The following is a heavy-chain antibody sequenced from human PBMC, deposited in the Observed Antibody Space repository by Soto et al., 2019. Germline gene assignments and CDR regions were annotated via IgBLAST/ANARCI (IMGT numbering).Heavy chain of an antibody. V-gene: IGHV3-43*01. CDR2: ISWDGGST. Sequence: GGSLRLSCAASGFTFDDYTMHWVRQAPGKGLEWVSLISWDGGSTYYADSVKGRFTISRDNSKNSLYLQMNSLRTEDTALYYCAKDIGVAFWSGYAGGMDVWGRGTTVTVSS. CDR1: GFTFDDYT. J-gene: IGHJ6*02. CDR3: AKDIGVAFWSGYAGGMDV. D-gene: IGHD3-3*01.